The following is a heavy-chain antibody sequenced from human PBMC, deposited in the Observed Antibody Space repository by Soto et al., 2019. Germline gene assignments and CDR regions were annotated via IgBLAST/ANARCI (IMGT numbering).Heavy chain of an antibody. CDR3: VLGGDIVATNLYYYGIDV. V-gene: IGHV1-69*10. D-gene: IGHD5-12*01. Sequence: ASVKVSCKASGGTFSSYAISWVRQAPGQGLEWMGGIIPILGIANYAQKFQGRVTITADKSTSTAYMELSSLRSEDTAVYYCVLGGDIVATNLYYYGIDVWGQGTTVTVSS. CDR2: IIPILGIA. CDR1: GGTFSSYA. J-gene: IGHJ6*02.